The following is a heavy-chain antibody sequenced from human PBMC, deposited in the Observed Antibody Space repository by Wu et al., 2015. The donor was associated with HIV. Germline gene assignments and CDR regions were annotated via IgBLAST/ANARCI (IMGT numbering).Heavy chain of an antibody. J-gene: IGHJ6*03. V-gene: IGHV1-69*12. Sequence: QVQLVQSGAEVKKPGSSVKVSCKASGGTFSSYAISWVRQAPGQGLEWMGGIIPIFGTANYAQKFQGRVTITADESTSTAYMELSSLRSDDTAVYYCARLITGVVDATDYYYYYMDVWGKGTTVTVSS. CDR3: ARLITGVVDATDYYYYYMDV. D-gene: IGHD2-15*01. CDR2: IIPIFGTA. CDR1: GGTFSSYA.